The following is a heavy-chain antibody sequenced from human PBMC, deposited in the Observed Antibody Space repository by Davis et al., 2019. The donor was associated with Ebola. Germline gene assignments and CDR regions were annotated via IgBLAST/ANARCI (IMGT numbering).Heavy chain of an antibody. CDR1: GGSFSSGNYY. CDR2: IYYSGST. Sequence: SETLSLTCTVSGGSFSSGNYYWSWIRQPPGKGLEWIGYIYYSGSTNYNPSLKSRVTISVDTSKNQFSLKLSSVTAADTAVYYCAREYSSSWAYDYWGQGTLVTVSS. V-gene: IGHV4-61*01. CDR3: AREYSSSWAYDY. J-gene: IGHJ4*02. D-gene: IGHD6-13*01.